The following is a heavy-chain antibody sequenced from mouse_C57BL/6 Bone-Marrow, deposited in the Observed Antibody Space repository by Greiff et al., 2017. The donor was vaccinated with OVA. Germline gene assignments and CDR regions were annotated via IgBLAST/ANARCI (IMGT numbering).Heavy chain of an antibody. CDR3: ARSGITTVEGDFAMDY. V-gene: IGHV1-55*01. Sequence: VQLQQPGAELVKPGASVKMSCKASGYTFTRYWITWVKQRPGQGLAWIGDIYPGSGRTNYNEKFKSKATLTVDTSSSTAYMQLSSLTSEDSAVDYCARSGITTVEGDFAMDYWGQGTSVTVSS. D-gene: IGHD1-1*01. CDR1: GYTFTRYW. CDR2: IYPGSGRT. J-gene: IGHJ4*01.